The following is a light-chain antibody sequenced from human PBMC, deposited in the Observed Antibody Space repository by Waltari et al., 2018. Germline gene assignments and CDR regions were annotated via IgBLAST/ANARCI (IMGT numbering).Light chain of an antibody. J-gene: IGLJ2*01. CDR1: SSDVGGYNY. CDR3: SSYTSSSTVV. V-gene: IGLV2-14*01. Sequence: QSALTQPASVSGSPGQSITISCTGTSSDVGGYNYDSCYQQHPGKAPKLMIHDVSKWPSGVSNRFSGSKSGNTASLTISGLQAEDEADYYCSSYTSSSTVVFGGGTKLTVL. CDR2: DVS.